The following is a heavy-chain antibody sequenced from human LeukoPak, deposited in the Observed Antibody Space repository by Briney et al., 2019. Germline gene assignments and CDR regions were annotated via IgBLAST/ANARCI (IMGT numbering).Heavy chain of an antibody. CDR2: ISSSGSNI. CDR1: GFTFSSYD. J-gene: IGHJ4*02. CDR3: ARGDSSGWSYFDY. V-gene: IGHV3-48*03. D-gene: IGHD6-19*01. Sequence: PGGSLRLSCAASGFTFSSYDMNWVRQAPGKGQELISHISSSGSNIYYADSVKGRFTISRDNAKNSLYLQLNSLRAGDTAVYYCARGDSSGWSYFDYWGQGTLVTVSS.